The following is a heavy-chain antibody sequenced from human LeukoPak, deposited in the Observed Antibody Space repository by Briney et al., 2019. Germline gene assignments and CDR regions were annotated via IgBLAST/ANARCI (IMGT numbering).Heavy chain of an antibody. D-gene: IGHD6-13*01. J-gene: IGHJ6*02. CDR1: KFMFSAYN. CDR3: ARGYSSSWSYYYYGMDV. V-gene: IGHV3-33*08. Sequence: GGSLRLSCAASKFMFSAYNMHWVRQAPGKGLEWVAVIWYDGSNKYYADSVKGRFTISRDNSKNTLYLQMNSLRAEDTAVYYCARGYSSSWSYYYYGMDVWGQGTTVTVSS. CDR2: IWYDGSNK.